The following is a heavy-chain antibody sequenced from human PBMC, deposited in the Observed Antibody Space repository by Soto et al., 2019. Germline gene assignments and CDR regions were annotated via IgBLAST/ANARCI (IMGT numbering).Heavy chain of an antibody. J-gene: IGHJ4*02. V-gene: IGHV3-74*01. Sequence: EVQLVESGGGLVQPGGSLRLSCAASGFTFSIYWMHWVRQAPGKGLVWVSRMNMDGSRTSYADFAKGRFTISRDDAKSTVYLHMSNLRAEATAVYYCVRGDGDRYDGHGYLGRHWGQGTLVTVSS. CDR3: VRGDGDRYDGHGYLGRH. CDR2: MNMDGSRT. D-gene: IGHD2-21*01. CDR1: GFTFSIYW.